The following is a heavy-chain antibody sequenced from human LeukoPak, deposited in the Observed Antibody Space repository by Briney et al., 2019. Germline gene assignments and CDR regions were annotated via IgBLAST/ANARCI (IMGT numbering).Heavy chain of an antibody. CDR2: INPTGGST. J-gene: IGHJ4*02. CDR3: ARDYSSSYNKRYFDY. CDR1: GYSFTTYY. D-gene: IGHD6-6*01. V-gene: IGHV1-46*01. Sequence: ASVKVSCKTSGYSFTTYYVHWVRQAPGQGLEWMGIINPTGGSTRYAQKFQGRVTMTRDTSTSTVHMELSSLRSEDTAVYYCARDYSSSYNKRYFDYWGQGTLVSVSS.